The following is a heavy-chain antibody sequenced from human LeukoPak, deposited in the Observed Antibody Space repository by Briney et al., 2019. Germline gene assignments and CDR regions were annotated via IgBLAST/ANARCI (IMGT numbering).Heavy chain of an antibody. V-gene: IGHV3-30-3*01. CDR2: ISYDGSNK. CDR3: AREKYSSSSDY. CDR1: GFTFSSYA. D-gene: IGHD6-6*01. J-gene: IGHJ4*02. Sequence: GGSLRLSCAASGFTFSSYAMHWVRQAPGKGLEWVAVISYDGSNKYYADSVKGRFTISRDNSKNSLYLQMNSLRAEDTAVYYCAREKYSSSSDYWGQGTLVTVSS.